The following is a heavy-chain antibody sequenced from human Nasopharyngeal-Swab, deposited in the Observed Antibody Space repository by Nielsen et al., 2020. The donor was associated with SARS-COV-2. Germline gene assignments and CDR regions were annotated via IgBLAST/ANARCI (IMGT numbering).Heavy chain of an antibody. V-gene: IGHV4-61*01. CDR3: ARDVELSRGSYSAS. D-gene: IGHD1-26*01. Sequence: SETLSLTCTVSGDSVSSGSYYWSWIRQSPGKGLEWIGYVNGSGNATYNPSLQSRLTISVATSKNQFSLRLSSVTAADTSVYFCARDVELSRGSYSASWGQGTLVTVSS. CDR2: VNGSGNA. J-gene: IGHJ5*02. CDR1: GDSVSSGSYY.